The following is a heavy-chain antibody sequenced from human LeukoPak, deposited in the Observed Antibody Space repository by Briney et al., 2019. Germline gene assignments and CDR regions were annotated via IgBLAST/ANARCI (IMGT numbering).Heavy chain of an antibody. V-gene: IGHV4-59*01. CDR2: IYLSGSP. CDR1: GGSISRYY. Sequence: SETLSLTCAVSGGSISRYYWSWVRQPRGKGREWIGYIYLSGSPKYNTSPQSRVTISQDTTKNQFSLKLSSAPAAHPAGFYFSGGLSGAHGYFDYWGQGTLVTASS. CDR3: SGGLSGAHGYFDY. D-gene: IGHD3-10*01. J-gene: IGHJ4*02.